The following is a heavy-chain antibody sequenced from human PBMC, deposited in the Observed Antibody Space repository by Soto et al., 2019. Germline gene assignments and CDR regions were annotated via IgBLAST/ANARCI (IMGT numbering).Heavy chain of an antibody. D-gene: IGHD2-2*01. Sequence: PSETLSLTCTVSGGSISSGGYYWSWIRQHPGKGLEWIGYIYYSGSTHYNSSLKSRVTISVDTSKNQFSLKLSSVTAADTAVYYCASSTSPINWFDPWGQGTLVTVSS. CDR3: ASSTSPINWFDP. J-gene: IGHJ5*02. CDR2: IYYSGST. V-gene: IGHV4-31*03. CDR1: GGSISSGGYY.